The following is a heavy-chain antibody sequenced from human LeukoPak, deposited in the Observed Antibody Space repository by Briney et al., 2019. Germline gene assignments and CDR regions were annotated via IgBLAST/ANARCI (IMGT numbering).Heavy chain of an antibody. D-gene: IGHD1-26*01. J-gene: IGHJ4*02. V-gene: IGHV3-23*01. CDR3: AKGGSYAPLDY. Sequence: PGGSLRLSCAASGFTFSNSAMTWVRQAPGKGLEWVSAISSSGSDTIYTDSVKDRFTISRDNSKNTLYLQMNTLRAEDTAAYYCAKGGSYAPLDYWGQGTLVTVSS. CDR2: ISSSGSDT. CDR1: GFTFSNSA.